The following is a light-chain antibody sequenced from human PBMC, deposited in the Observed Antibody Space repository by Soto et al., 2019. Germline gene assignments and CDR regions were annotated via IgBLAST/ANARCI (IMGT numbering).Light chain of an antibody. CDR3: QQRSNWPPPLT. V-gene: IGKV3-11*01. CDR1: QSVSSY. J-gene: IGKJ4*01. Sequence: DIVLTQSPATLSLSPGERATLSCRASQSVSSYLACYQQKPGQAPRLLIYDASNRATGIPARFSGSGSGTDFTLTISILEPEDFAVYFCQQRSNWPPPLTFGGGTKVEIK. CDR2: DAS.